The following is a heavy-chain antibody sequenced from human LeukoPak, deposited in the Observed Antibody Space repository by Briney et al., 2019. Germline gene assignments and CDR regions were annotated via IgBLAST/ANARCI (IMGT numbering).Heavy chain of an antibody. J-gene: IGHJ4*02. V-gene: IGHV4-4*07. D-gene: IGHD3-9*01. CDR3: ARDRILTGYYTFDY. CDR1: GGSISSYY. CDR2: IYTSGST. Sequence: SETLSLTCTVSGGSISSYYWSWIRQPAGKGLEWIGRIYTSGSTNYNLSLKSRVTMSVDTSKNQFSLKLSSVTAADTAVYYCARDRILTGYYTFDYWGQGTLVTVSS.